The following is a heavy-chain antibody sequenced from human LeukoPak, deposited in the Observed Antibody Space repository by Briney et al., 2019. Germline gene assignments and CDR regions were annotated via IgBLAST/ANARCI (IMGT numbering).Heavy chain of an antibody. V-gene: IGHV1-18*01. D-gene: IGHD1-26*01. Sequence: GASVKVSCKASGGTVSSYVFSWVRQAPEQGLEWMGWISTYSGTTNYAHNLQGRLTMTTDTSTSTAYMELRNLKSDDTAVYYCARSGGYYFYMDVWGKGTTVTVSS. J-gene: IGHJ6*03. CDR3: ARSGGYYFYMDV. CDR2: ISTYSGTT. CDR1: GGTVSSYV.